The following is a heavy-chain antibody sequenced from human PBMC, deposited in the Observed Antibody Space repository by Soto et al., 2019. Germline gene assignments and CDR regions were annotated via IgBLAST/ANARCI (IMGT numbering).Heavy chain of an antibody. CDR2: IYYSGST. V-gene: IGHV4-30-4*01. D-gene: IGHD3-9*01. Sequence: SETLSLTCTVAGGSISSYYWSWIRQPPGKGLEWIGYIYYSGSTYYNPSLKSRVTISVDTSKNQFSLKLSSVTAADTAVYYCARDILTGYSRFDYWGQGTLVTVSS. J-gene: IGHJ4*02. CDR3: ARDILTGYSRFDY. CDR1: GGSISSYY.